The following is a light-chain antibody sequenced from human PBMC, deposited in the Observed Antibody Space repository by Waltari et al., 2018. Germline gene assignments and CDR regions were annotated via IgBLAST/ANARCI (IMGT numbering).Light chain of an antibody. CDR1: KLGDKY. V-gene: IGLV3-1*01. J-gene: IGLJ2*01. Sequence: SYELTQPPSVSVSPGQTASITCSGDKLGDKYACWYQQKPGQSPVLVIYQDSKRPSGLPERFSGPNAGNTATLTISGTQAMDEADYYCQAWDSSTVVFGGGTKLTVL. CDR3: QAWDSSTVV. CDR2: QDS.